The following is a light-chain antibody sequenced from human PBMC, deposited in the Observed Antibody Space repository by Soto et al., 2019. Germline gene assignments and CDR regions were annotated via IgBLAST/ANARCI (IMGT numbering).Light chain of an antibody. J-gene: IGKJ4*01. CDR1: QSISTF. Sequence: EIVLTQSPATLSLSPGDRATLSCRASQSISTFLAWYQQKPGQAPRLLIYDASNRATGIPARFSGSGSGTDFTLTITSLEPEDFAVYCCQQRANWPPLTFGGGTKVEIK. CDR3: QQRANWPPLT. V-gene: IGKV3-11*01. CDR2: DAS.